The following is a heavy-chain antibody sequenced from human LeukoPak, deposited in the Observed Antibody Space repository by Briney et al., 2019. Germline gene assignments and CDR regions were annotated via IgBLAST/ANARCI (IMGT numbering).Heavy chain of an antibody. CDR3: ARDWGVSARPGYMDV. Sequence: PSETLSLTCTVSGGSISSYYWSWIRQPAGKGLEWIGRIYTSGSTNYNPSLKSRVTMSVDTSKNQFSLRLSSVTAADTAVYYCARDWGVSARPGYMDVWGKGTTVTVSS. CDR2: IYTSGST. V-gene: IGHV4-4*07. D-gene: IGHD6-6*01. J-gene: IGHJ6*03. CDR1: GGSISSYY.